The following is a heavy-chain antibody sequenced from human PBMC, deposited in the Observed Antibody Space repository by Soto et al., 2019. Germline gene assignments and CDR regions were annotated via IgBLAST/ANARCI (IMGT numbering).Heavy chain of an antibody. CDR3: ARRDYGDYANAFDI. CDR2: IYYSGST. D-gene: IGHD4-17*01. J-gene: IGHJ3*02. Sequence: SETLSLTCTVSGGSISSYYWSWIRQPPGKGLEWIGSIYYSGSTYYNPSLKSRVTISVDTSKNQFSLKLSSVTAADTAVYYCARRDYGDYANAFDIWGQGTMVTVSS. CDR1: GGSISSYY. V-gene: IGHV4-39*01.